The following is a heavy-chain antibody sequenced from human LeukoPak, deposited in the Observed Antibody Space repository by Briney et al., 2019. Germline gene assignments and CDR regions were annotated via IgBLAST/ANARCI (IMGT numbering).Heavy chain of an antibody. CDR3: ARDSERLDV. V-gene: IGHV4-59*12. J-gene: IGHJ6*02. CDR1: GGSISSYY. Sequence: SETLSLTCTVSGGSISSYYWSWIRQPPGKGLEWIGYIYYSGSTYYNPSLKSRVTLSVDTSKNQFSLKLTSVTAADTAVYYCARDSERLDVWGQGTTVTVSS. CDR2: IYYSGST.